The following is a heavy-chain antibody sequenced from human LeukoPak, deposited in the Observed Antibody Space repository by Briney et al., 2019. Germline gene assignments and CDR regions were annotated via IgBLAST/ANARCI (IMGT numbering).Heavy chain of an antibody. CDR2: IWYDGSNK. D-gene: IGHD6-19*01. CDR1: GFTFSSYA. CDR3: ARGQYIAVAGTVFFDY. Sequence: GGSLRLSCAASGFTFSSYAMHWVRQAPGKGLEWVAVIWYDGSNKYYADSVKGRFTISRDNSKNTLYLQMNSLRAEDTAVYYCARGQYIAVAGTVFFDYWGQGTLVTVSS. V-gene: IGHV3-33*08. J-gene: IGHJ4*02.